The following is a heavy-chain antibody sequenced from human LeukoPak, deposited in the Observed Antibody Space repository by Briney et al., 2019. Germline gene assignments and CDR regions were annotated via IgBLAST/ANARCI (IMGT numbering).Heavy chain of an antibody. D-gene: IGHD2-2*01. V-gene: IGHV4-34*03. J-gene: IGHJ4*02. CDR1: GGSFSGYY. CDR3: RGYCSSTSCYAQNSGYYFDY. CDR2: INHSGST. Sequence: SETLSLTCAVYGGSFSGYYWSWIRQPPGKALEWIGEINHSGSTNYNPSLKSRVTISVDTSKNQFSLKLSSVTATDTAVYYCRGYCSSTSCYAQNSGYYFDYWGQGTLVTVSS.